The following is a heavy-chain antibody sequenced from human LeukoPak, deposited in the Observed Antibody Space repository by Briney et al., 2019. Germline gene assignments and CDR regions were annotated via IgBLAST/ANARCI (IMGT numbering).Heavy chain of an antibody. Sequence: GGSLRLSCAASGFTFSSYGMYWVRQAPGKGLEWVALIWYDGNNKYYADSVEGRFTISRDNSKNTLYLQMNSLRAEDTAVYYCVRYCNGGSCYRDAFDIWGQGTMVTVSS. D-gene: IGHD2-15*01. J-gene: IGHJ3*02. CDR1: GFTFSSYG. CDR3: VRYCNGGSCYRDAFDI. V-gene: IGHV3-33*01. CDR2: IWYDGNNK.